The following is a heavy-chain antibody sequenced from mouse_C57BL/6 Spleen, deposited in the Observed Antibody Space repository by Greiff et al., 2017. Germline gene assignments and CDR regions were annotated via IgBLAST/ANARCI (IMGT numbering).Heavy chain of an antibody. CDR2: INYDGSST. V-gene: IGHV5-16*01. Sequence: EVKLMESEGGLVQPGSSMKLSCTASGFTFSDYYMAWVRQVPEKGLEWVANINYDGSSTYYLDSLKSRFIISRDNAKNILYLQMSSLKSEDTATXYCARGWDVGADWYFDVWGTGTTVTVSS. D-gene: IGHD4-1*01. CDR1: GFTFSDYY. CDR3: ARGWDVGADWYFDV. J-gene: IGHJ1*03.